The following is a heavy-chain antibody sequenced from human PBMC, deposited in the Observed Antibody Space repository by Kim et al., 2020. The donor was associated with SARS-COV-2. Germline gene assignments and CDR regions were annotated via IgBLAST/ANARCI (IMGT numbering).Heavy chain of an antibody. D-gene: IGHD3-3*01. CDR3: AKDGETTIFGAPPNFDY. CDR2: ISYDGSNK. V-gene: IGHV3-30*18. CDR1: GFTFSSYG. Sequence: GGSLRLSCAASGFTFSSYGMHWVRQAPGKGLEWVAVISYDGSNKYYADSVKGRFTISRDNSKNTLYLQMNSLRAEDTAVYYCAKDGETTIFGAPPNFDYWGQGTLVTVSS. J-gene: IGHJ4*02.